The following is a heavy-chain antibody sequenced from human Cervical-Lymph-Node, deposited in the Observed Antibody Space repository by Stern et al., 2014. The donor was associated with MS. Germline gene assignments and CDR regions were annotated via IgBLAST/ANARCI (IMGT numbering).Heavy chain of an antibody. Sequence: DQLVESGGGVVQPGRSLRLSCAASGFTLSNYGMHWVRQAPGKGLEWVAMILYDGIKKYYGDSVKGRFTISRDNSKNTLYLQMNSLRADDTAVYYCVTDQEFYGSPYYYAMDVWGQGTTVTVSS. J-gene: IGHJ6*02. V-gene: IGHV3-30*03. CDR3: VTDQEFYGSPYYYAMDV. CDR1: GFTLSNYG. CDR2: ILYDGIKK. D-gene: IGHD3-10*01.